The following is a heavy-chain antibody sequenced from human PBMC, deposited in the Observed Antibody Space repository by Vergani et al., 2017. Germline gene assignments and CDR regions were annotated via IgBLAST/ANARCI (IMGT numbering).Heavy chain of an antibody. V-gene: IGHV3-23*01. Sequence: EVQLLESGGDLVQPGGSLRLSCAASGFTFNHYAMNWVRQAPGKGLEWVSGISGSGGSTYYADSVKGRFTISRDNSKNTLYLQMNSLRAEDTAVYYCARDIRXYCSSTSCWVPMDVWGKGTTVTVSS. CDR3: ARDIRXYCSSTSCWVPMDV. CDR2: ISGSGGST. D-gene: IGHD2-2*01. CDR1: GFTFNHYA. J-gene: IGHJ6*04.